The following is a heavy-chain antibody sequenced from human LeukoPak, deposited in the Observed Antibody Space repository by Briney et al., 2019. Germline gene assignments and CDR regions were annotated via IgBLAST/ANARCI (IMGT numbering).Heavy chain of an antibody. CDR1: GYSFTSYW. CDR3: ARLSPTSDYYGFSDY. V-gene: IGHV5-51*01. J-gene: IGHJ4*02. Sequence: PGESLKISCKGSGYSFTSYWIGWVRQMPGKGLEWMGIIYPGDSDTRYSPSFQGQVTISADKSISTAYLQWSSLKASDTAMYYCARLSPTSDYYGFSDYWGQGTLVTVSS. CDR2: IYPGDSDT. D-gene: IGHD3-10*01.